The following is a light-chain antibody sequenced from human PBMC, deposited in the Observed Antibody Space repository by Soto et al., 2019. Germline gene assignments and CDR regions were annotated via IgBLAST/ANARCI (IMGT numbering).Light chain of an antibody. CDR1: QSVSSH. J-gene: IGKJ4*01. CDR2: HAS. CDR3: QQYGNSPPLT. V-gene: IGKV3-20*01. Sequence: EIVLTQSPGTLSLSPGERATLSCRASQSVSSHLAWYQQRPGQAPRLLIYHASSRATGVPDRFSGSGSGTDFTLTISRLEHEDVALYYCQQYGNSPPLTFGGGTKVEIK.